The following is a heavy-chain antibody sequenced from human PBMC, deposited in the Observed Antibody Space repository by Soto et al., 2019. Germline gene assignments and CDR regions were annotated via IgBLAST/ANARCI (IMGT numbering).Heavy chain of an antibody. D-gene: IGHD4-17*01. V-gene: IGHV3-15*07. J-gene: IGHJ3*02. CDR3: TTDDYGDYSAFDI. CDR1: SVSNAW. Sequence: SVSNAWMNWVRPAPGKGLEWVGRIKSKTDGGTTDYAAPVKGRFTISRDDSKNTLYLQMNSLKTEDTAVYYCTTDDYGDYSAFDIWGQGTMVTVSS. CDR2: IKSKTDGGTT.